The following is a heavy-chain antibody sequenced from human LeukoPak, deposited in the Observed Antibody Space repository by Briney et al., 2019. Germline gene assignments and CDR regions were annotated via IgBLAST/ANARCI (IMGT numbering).Heavy chain of an antibody. V-gene: IGHV3-23*01. J-gene: IGHJ3*02. D-gene: IGHD3-10*01. CDR3: AKSYGSGSYYAFDI. Sequence: GASLRLSCAASGFTFSSYAMSWVRQAPGKGLEWVSAISGSGGSTYYADSVKGRFTISRDNSKNTLYLQMNSLRAEDTAVYYRAKSYGSGSYYAFDIWGQGTMVTVSS. CDR1: GFTFSSYA. CDR2: ISGSGGST.